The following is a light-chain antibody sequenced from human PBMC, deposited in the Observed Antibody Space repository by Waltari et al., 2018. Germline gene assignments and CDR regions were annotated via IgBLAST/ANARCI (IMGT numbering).Light chain of an antibody. V-gene: IGLV2-14*03. Sequence: QSALTQPASVSGSPGQSISISCTGTSIDIGHYVYFSWYQQQPGKAPKMMIYDVSHRPSGVSNRFSGSKSGNTASLIISGLQSEDEGDYYCSSYSGTNTRVIFGGGTKLTVL. CDR1: SIDIGHYVY. CDR2: DVS. J-gene: IGLJ2*01. CDR3: SSYSGTNTRVI.